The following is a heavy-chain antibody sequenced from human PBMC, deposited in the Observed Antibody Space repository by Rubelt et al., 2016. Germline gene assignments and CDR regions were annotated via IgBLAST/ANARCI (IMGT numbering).Heavy chain of an antibody. CDR2: LSWNSGSL. V-gene: IGHV3-9*01. CDR1: GFTFDDYA. Sequence: EVPLVESGGGLVQPGRSLRLSCAASGFTFDDYAMHWVRQAPGKGLEWVSGLSWNSGSLGYADSVKGRFPLSRDNAKNSLYLQMNSLRAEDTALYYCAKGILRWSVGYGMDVWGQGTTVTVSS. D-gene: IGHD4-23*01. CDR3: AKGILRWSVGYGMDV. J-gene: IGHJ6*02.